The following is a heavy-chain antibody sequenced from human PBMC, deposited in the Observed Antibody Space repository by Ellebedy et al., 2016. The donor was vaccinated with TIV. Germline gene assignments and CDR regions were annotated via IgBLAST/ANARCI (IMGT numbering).Heavy chain of an antibody. V-gene: IGHV1-2*02. CDR1: GYTFTGYY. CDR3: ARDRGYSGYDPEDYFDY. Sequence: ASVKVSCKASGYTFTGYYMHWVRQAPGQGLEWMGWINPYSGDTNFAQKFQGRVTMTRDTSISTAYMDLSRLRSDDTAVYYCARDRGYSGYDPEDYFDYWGQGTLVTVSS. J-gene: IGHJ4*02. D-gene: IGHD5-12*01. CDR2: INPYSGDT.